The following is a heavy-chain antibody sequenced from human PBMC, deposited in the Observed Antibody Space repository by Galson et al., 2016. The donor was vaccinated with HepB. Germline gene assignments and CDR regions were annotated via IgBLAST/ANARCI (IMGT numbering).Heavy chain of an antibody. V-gene: IGHV3-73*01. CDR3: TSLTIFGVVTNY. CDR1: GFTFSRYW. D-gene: IGHD3-3*01. Sequence: SLRLSCAASGFTFSRYWMHWVRQASGKGLEWVGRIRSKANNYATAYAASVKGRFTISRDDSKNTAYLQMNSLKTEDTAVYYCTSLTIFGVVTNYWGQGTLVTVSS. CDR2: IRSKANNYAT. J-gene: IGHJ4*02.